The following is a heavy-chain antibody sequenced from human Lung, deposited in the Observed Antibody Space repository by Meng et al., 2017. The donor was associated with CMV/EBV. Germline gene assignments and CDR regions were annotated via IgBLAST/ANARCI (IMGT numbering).Heavy chain of an antibody. Sequence: GGSXRLXCETSGFXFSNYNMHWVRQAPGKGLEWVSYISYRQAPGKGLEWVSYISYSTTTYYADSVKGRFTISRDDAKNSLYLKMNRLRAEDTAVYYCARDSYGMDVWXQGTXVTVSS. CDR1: GFXFSNYN. J-gene: IGHJ6*02. V-gene: IGHV3-48*04. CDR2: ISYRQAPGKGLEWVSYISYSTTT. CDR3: ARDSYGMDV.